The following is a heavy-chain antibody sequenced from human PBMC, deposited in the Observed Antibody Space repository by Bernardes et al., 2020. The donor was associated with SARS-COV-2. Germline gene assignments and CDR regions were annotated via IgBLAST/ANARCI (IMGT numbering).Heavy chain of an antibody. CDR2: VKQDGSEE. CDR3: ARTRIPLYYFDS. CDR1: GFSFSSFW. J-gene: IGHJ4*02. V-gene: IGHV3-7*01. Sequence: GSLRLSCAASGFSFSSFWMSWVRQAPGKGLEWVANVKQDGSEEYYVDSVKGRFTISRDNAKNSLLLQMNSLRAEDTAVYYCARTRIPLYYFDSWGQGTLVTVFS. D-gene: IGHD2-21*01.